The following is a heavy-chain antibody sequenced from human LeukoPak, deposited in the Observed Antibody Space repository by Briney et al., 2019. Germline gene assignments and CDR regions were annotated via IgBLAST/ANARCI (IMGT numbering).Heavy chain of an antibody. J-gene: IGHJ6*02. V-gene: IGHV4-59*01. CDR1: GGSISSYY. D-gene: IGHD6-13*01. Sequence: SETLSLTCTVSGGSISSYYWSWIRQPPGKGLEWIGYIYYSGSTNYNPSLKSRVTIAVDTSKNQFPLKLSSVTAADTAVYYCAGGYSSSWLYYYGMDVWGQGTTVTVSS. CDR2: IYYSGST. CDR3: AGGYSSSWLYYYGMDV.